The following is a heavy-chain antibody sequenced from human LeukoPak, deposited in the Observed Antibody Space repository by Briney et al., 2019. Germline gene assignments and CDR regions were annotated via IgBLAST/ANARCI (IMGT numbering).Heavy chain of an antibody. J-gene: IGHJ4*02. CDR3: AKETWFGELLSFDY. D-gene: IGHD3-10*01. Sequence: GGSLRLSCAASGFTFSTYTIHWVRQAPGKGLEWVAVISYDGSNKYYADSVKGRFTISRDISKNTLYLQMNSLRAEDTAVYYCAKETWFGELLSFDYWGQGTLVTVSS. CDR2: ISYDGSNK. V-gene: IGHV3-30-3*01. CDR1: GFTFSTYT.